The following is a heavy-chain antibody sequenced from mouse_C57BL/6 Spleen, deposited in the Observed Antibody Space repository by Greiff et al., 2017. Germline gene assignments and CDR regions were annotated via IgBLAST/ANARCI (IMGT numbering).Heavy chain of an antibody. CDR1: GFTFSSYA. CDR2: ISSGGDYI. CDR3: TRDNSNWYFDV. Sequence: EVKLMESGEGLVKPGGSLKLSCAASGFTFSSYAMSWVRQTPEKRLEWVAYISSGGDYIYYADTVKGRFTISRDNARNTLYLQMSSLKSEDTAMYYCTRDNSNWYFDVWGTGTTVTVSS. V-gene: IGHV5-9-1*02. D-gene: IGHD1-3*01. J-gene: IGHJ1*03.